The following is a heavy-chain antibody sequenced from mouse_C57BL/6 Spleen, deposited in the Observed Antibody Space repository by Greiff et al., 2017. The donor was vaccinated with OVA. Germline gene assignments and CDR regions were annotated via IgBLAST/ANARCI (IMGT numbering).Heavy chain of an antibody. Sequence: VQLKESGPGLVKPSQSLSLTCSVTGYSITSGYYWNWIRQFPGNKLEWMGYISYDGSNNYNPSLKNRISITRDTSKNQFFLKLNSVTTEDTATYYCARDQRFAYWGQGTLVTVSA. CDR2: ISYDGSN. CDR1: GYSITSGYY. J-gene: IGHJ3*01. V-gene: IGHV3-6*01. CDR3: ARDQRFAY.